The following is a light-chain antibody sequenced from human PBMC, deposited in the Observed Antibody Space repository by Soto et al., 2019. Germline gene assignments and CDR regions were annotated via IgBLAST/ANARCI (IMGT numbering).Light chain of an antibody. CDR3: QQYDSSSGYT. J-gene: IGKJ2*01. V-gene: IGKV1-5*01. Sequence: DIQMTQFPSTLSASVGDRVTITCRASQSIRNWLAWYQQQPGKAPKLLIYDASTLERGVPSRFSASRSGREFTLSTSSLQPDDFATYYCQQYDSSSGYTFGQGTKLEIK. CDR2: DAS. CDR1: QSIRNW.